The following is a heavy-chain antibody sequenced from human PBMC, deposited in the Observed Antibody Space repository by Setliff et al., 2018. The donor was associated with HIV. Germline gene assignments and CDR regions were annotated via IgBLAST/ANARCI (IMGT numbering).Heavy chain of an antibody. CDR2: IYTSGST. CDR3: AREEIAVASAFEI. J-gene: IGHJ3*02. CDR1: GGSISSYS. D-gene: IGHD6-19*01. Sequence: SETLSLTCTVAGGSISSYSWSWIRQPPGKGLEWIGYIYTSGSTNYTPSLKSRVTISVDTSKNPFSLKRSSVTAADTAVYYCAREEIAVASAFEIWGQGTMVTVS. V-gene: IGHV4-4*08.